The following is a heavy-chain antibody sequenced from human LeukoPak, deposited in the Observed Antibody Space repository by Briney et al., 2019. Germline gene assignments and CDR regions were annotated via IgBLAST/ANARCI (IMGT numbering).Heavy chain of an antibody. CDR1: GFTLSSYA. D-gene: IGHD6-19*01. J-gene: IGHJ4*02. CDR3: ANDSRGGWYGVGDY. V-gene: IGHV3-23*01. Sequence: GGSLRLACAASGFTLSSYAMNWVRQAPGKGLEWVSAISGSGGSTYYADSAKGRFTISRDNSKNTLYLQMDSLRAEDTAVYYCANDSRGGWYGVGDYWGQGTLVTVSS. CDR2: ISGSGGST.